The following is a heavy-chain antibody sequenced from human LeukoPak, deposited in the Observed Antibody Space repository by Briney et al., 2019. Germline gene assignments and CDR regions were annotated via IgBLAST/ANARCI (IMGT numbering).Heavy chain of an antibody. CDR2: INHSGST. CDR1: GGSFSGYY. D-gene: IGHD3-22*01. V-gene: IGHV4-34*01. CDR3: AREGRDSSGYPQLYYFDY. Sequence: PSETLSLTCAVYGGSFSGYYWSWIRQPPGKGLEWIGEINHSGSTNYNPSLKSRVTISVDTSKNQFSLKLSSVTAADTAVYYCAREGRDSSGYPQLYYFDYWGQGTLVTVSS. J-gene: IGHJ4*02.